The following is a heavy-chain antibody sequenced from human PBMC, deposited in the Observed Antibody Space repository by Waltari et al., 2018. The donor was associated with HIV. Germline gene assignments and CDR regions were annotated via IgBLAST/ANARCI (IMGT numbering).Heavy chain of an antibody. CDR3: ARRGGGGTYYYDSSGYYFDY. CDR2: IYYSGST. Sequence: QLQLQESGPGLVKPSETLSLTCTVSGGSISSSSYYWGWIRQPPGTGPEWSGSIYYSGSTYYNPSLKSRVTISVDTSKNQFSLKLSSVTAADTAVYYCARRGGGGTYYYDSSGYYFDYWGQGTLVTVSS. V-gene: IGHV4-39*01. J-gene: IGHJ4*02. CDR1: GGSISSSSYY. D-gene: IGHD3-22*01.